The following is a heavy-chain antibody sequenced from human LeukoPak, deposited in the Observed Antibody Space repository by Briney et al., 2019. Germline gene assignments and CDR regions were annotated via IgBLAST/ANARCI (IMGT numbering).Heavy chain of an antibody. V-gene: IGHV3-48*01. J-gene: IGHJ4*02. D-gene: IGHD6-19*01. CDR1: GFTFSSYS. CDR2: ISSSGRTI. Sequence: GGSLRLSCAASGFTFSSYSMNWVRQAPGKGLEWVSYISSSGRTIYYADSVKGRFTISRDNAKNSLYLQMNSLRAEDTAVYYCARDSSGWYGRFWGQGTLVTVSS. CDR3: ARDSSGWYGRF.